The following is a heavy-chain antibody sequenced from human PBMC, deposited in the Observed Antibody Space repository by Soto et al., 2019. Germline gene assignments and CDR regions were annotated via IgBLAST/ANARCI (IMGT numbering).Heavy chain of an antibody. J-gene: IGHJ6*02. V-gene: IGHV1-8*01. CDR2: MNPNSGNT. CDR3: ARVYQPVDYDFWSGYYYYYGMDV. D-gene: IGHD3-3*01. CDR1: GYTFTSYD. Sequence: GASVKVSCKASGYTFTSYDINWVRQATGQGLEWMGWMNPNSGNTGYAQKFQGRVTMTRNTSISTAYMGLSSLRSEDTAVYYCARVYQPVDYDFWSGYYYYYGMDVWRQGTTVTVSS.